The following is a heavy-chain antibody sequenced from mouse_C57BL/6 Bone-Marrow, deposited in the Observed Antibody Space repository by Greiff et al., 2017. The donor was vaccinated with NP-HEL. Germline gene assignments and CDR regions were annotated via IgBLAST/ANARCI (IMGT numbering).Heavy chain of an antibody. CDR2: IHPNSGSN. Sequence: QVQLQQPGAELVKPGASVKLSCKASGYTFTSYWMHWVKQRPGQGLEWIGMIHPNSGSNNYNEKFKSKATLTVDKSSSTAYMQLSSLTSEDSAVYYCARRPLRRIAYWGQGTLVTVSA. CDR1: GYTFTSYW. V-gene: IGHV1-64*01. J-gene: IGHJ3*01. CDR3: ARRPLRRIAY. D-gene: IGHD3-2*02.